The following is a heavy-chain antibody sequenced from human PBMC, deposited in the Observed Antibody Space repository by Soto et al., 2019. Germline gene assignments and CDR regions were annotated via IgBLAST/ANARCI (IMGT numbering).Heavy chain of an antibody. D-gene: IGHD2-2*02. CDR1: GYTFTGYY. CDR2: INPNSGGT. Sequence: ASVKVSCKASGYTFTGYYMHWVRQAPGQGLEWMGWINPNSGGTNYAQKFQDRVTMTRDTSISTAYMELSRLRSDDTAVYYCARTVSDCSSTSCYTFYYYGMDVWGQGTTVTVSS. V-gene: IGHV1-2*02. J-gene: IGHJ6*02. CDR3: ARTVSDCSSTSCYTFYYYGMDV.